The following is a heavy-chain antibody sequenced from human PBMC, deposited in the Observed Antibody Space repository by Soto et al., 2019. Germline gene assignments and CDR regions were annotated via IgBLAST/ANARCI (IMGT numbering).Heavy chain of an antibody. Sequence: EVQLVESGGGLVKPGGSLRLSCTASGFTFSKAYMNWVRQAPGQGLEWVGQIDSKIDADKTDLAAPVKGRFTLSRDESKNTVYWQMNGLEIEDTAMYYCVTRFTAVATARFDYWGQGTLVTVSS. D-gene: IGHD2-21*02. CDR3: VTRFTAVATARFDY. V-gene: IGHV3-15*04. J-gene: IGHJ4*02. CDR1: GFTFSKAY. CDR2: IDSKIDADKT.